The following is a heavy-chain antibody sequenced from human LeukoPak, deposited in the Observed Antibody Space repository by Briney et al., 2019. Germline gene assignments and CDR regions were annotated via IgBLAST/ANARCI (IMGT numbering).Heavy chain of an antibody. Sequence: GGSLRLSCAASGFTFSSYSMNWVRQAPGKGLGWVSSISSSSSYIYYADSVKGRFTISRDNAKNSLYLQMNSLRAEDTAVYYCAKVQPAGYSYVGYYFDYWGQGTLVTVSS. J-gene: IGHJ4*02. CDR3: AKVQPAGYSYVGYYFDY. V-gene: IGHV3-21*01. D-gene: IGHD5-18*01. CDR2: ISSSSSYI. CDR1: GFTFSSYS.